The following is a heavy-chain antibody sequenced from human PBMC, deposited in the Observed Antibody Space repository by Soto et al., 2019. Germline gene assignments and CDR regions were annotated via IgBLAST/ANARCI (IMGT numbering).Heavy chain of an antibody. CDR2: FDPEDGET. CDR3: ASLTIFGVVTLGPYYYYGMDV. V-gene: IGHV1-24*01. J-gene: IGHJ6*02. CDR1: GYTLTELS. D-gene: IGHD3-3*01. Sequence: ASVKVSCKVSGYTLTELSMHWVRQAPGKGLEWMGGFDPEDGETIYAQKFQGRVTMTEDTSTDTAYMELSSVRSEETAVYYCASLTIFGVVTLGPYYYYGMDVWGQGTTVTVS.